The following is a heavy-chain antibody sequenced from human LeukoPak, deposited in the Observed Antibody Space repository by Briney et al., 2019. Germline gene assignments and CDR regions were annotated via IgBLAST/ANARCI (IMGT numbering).Heavy chain of an antibody. J-gene: IGHJ4*02. CDR3: AKDGVDYDFWSGYFHVDY. CDR1: GFTFNNFP. Sequence: PGGSLRLSCAASGFTFNNFPMAWVRQAPGKGLEWVSAISGSGTSTYYADSVKGRFTISRDNSKNTLYMQMNNQRAEDTAVYYCAKDGVDYDFWSGYFHVDYWGQGILVTVSS. CDR2: ISGSGTST. D-gene: IGHD3-3*01. V-gene: IGHV3-23*01.